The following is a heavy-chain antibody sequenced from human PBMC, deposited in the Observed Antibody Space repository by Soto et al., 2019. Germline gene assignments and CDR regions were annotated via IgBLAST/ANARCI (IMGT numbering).Heavy chain of an antibody. V-gene: IGHV3-30*18. CDR2: ISYDGSNK. CDR1: GFTFSSYF. Sequence: GGSLIISCASSGFTFSSYFMHWVRQAPGKGLEWVAVISYDGSNKYYADSVKGRFTISRDNSKNTLYLQMNSLRAEDTAVYYCAKVRDSGYEGFDYWGQGTLVNVSS. CDR3: AKVRDSGYEGFDY. D-gene: IGHD5-12*01. J-gene: IGHJ4*02.